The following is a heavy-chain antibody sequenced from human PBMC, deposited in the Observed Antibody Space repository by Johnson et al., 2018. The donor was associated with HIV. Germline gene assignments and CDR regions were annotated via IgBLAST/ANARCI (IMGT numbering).Heavy chain of an antibody. J-gene: IGHJ3*01. Sequence: VQLVESGGGSIQPGGSLRLSCAASGFSISYDYMSWVRQAPGKGLEWVSSIYSGGNTYHADSVMGRFTISRDKSENTVYLKMNRLRAEDTAVYFCARAYSDISGYYPHAFHVWGQGTVVIVSS. CDR1: GFSISYDY. CDR2: IYSGGNT. CDR3: ARAYSDISGYYPHAFHV. V-gene: IGHV3-53*01. D-gene: IGHD3-22*01.